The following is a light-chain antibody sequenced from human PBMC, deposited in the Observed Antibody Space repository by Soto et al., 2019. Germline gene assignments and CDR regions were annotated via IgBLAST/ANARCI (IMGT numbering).Light chain of an antibody. J-gene: IGLJ1*01. V-gene: IGLV2-14*03. CDR2: DVS. Sequence: QSALAQPASVYGSPEQSIAISCGGNSSDVGGYDYVSWYQQHPDKAPKLILYDVSNRPSGISFRFSGSKSGNTASLTISGLQAEDEADYYCRSYTSTATYVFGTGTKLTVL. CDR1: SSDVGGYDY. CDR3: RSYTSTATYV.